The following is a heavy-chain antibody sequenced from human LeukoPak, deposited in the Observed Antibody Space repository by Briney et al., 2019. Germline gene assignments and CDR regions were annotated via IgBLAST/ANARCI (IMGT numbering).Heavy chain of an antibody. D-gene: IGHD3-10*01. CDR3: ARHGGTSGRSYRQDAFDI. Sequence: KASETLSLTCTVSGGSISGDYWSWIRQPPGEGLEWIGYIYYSGSTNYNPSLKSRVTISLDTSKNQFSLRLISVTAADTAVYYCARHGGTSGRSYRQDAFDIWGQGTMDTVSS. J-gene: IGHJ3*02. CDR2: IYYSGST. V-gene: IGHV4-59*08. CDR1: GGSISGDY.